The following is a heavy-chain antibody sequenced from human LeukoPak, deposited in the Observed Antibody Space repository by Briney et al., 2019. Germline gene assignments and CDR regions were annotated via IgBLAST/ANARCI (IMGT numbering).Heavy chain of an antibody. CDR1: GYTFTSYD. Sequence: GASVTVSCTASGYTFTSYDINWVRQATGQGLEWMGWMNPNSGNTGYAQKFQGRVTMTRNTSISTAYMELSSLRSEDTAVYYCASSPRTNYYDSSGYSYWGQGTLVTVSS. J-gene: IGHJ4*02. CDR2: MNPNSGNT. CDR3: ASSPRTNYYDSSGYSY. D-gene: IGHD3-22*01. V-gene: IGHV1-8*01.